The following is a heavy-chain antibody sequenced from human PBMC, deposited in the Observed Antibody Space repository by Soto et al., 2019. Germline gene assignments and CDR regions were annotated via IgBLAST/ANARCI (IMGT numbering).Heavy chain of an antibody. Sequence: VGSLRLSCAASGFTFSSYAMSWVRQAPGKGLEWVSAISGSGGSTYYADSVKGRFTISRDNSKNTLYLQMNSLRAEDTAVYYCAKLLLGYCSSTSCSYWGQGTLVTVSS. J-gene: IGHJ4*02. CDR2: ISGSGGST. CDR3: AKLLLGYCSSTSCSY. CDR1: GFTFSSYA. D-gene: IGHD2-2*01. V-gene: IGHV3-23*01.